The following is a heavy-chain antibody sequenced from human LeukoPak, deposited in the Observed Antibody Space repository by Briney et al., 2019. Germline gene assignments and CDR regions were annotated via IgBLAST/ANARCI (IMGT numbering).Heavy chain of an antibody. Sequence: GSLRLSCAASGFTFSSYSMNWVRQAPGKGLEWVSSISSSSSYIYYADSVKGRFTISRDNAKNSLYLQMNSLRAEDTAVYYCARASLAARRFLDYWGQGTLVTVSS. CDR1: GFTFSSYS. CDR3: ARASLAARRFLDY. D-gene: IGHD6-6*01. V-gene: IGHV3-21*01. J-gene: IGHJ4*02. CDR2: ISSSSSYI.